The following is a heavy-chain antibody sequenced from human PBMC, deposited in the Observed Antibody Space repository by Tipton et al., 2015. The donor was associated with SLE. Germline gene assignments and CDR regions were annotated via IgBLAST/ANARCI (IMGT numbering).Heavy chain of an antibody. Sequence: LRLSCTVSGGSISTGAYYWGWIRQPPGKGMEWIGSMHHGGGTFCSPSLKSRVTISLDTSMNQFSLKLSSVTAADTAVYYCARDARYCSRRDFDSWGQGSLVAVSS. CDR2: MHHGGGT. J-gene: IGHJ4*02. D-gene: IGHD2-15*01. CDR3: ARDARYCSRRDFDS. CDR1: GGSISTGAYY. V-gene: IGHV4-39*07.